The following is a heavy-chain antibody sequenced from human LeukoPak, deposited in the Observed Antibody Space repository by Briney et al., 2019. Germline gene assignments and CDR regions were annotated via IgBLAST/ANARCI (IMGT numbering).Heavy chain of an antibody. J-gene: IGHJ4*02. V-gene: IGHV3-48*04. Sequence: GGSLRLSCAVSGFPLSSYSINWVRQAPGKGLEWVSYISSSSITIYYAVSVKGRFTISRDNAKNSLYLQMDSLRAEDTAVYFCATDRHWHFDYWGQGTLVTVSS. D-gene: IGHD1-1*01. CDR3: ATDRHWHFDY. CDR2: ISSSSITI. CDR1: GFPLSSYS.